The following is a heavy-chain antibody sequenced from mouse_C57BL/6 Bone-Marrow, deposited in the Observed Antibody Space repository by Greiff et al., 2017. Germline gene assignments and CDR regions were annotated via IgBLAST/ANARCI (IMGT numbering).Heavy chain of an antibody. J-gene: IGHJ3*01. D-gene: IGHD1-1*01. CDR2: ISSGGSYT. CDR1: GFTFSSYG. CDR3: AIRYYVISLAWLAY. Sequence: EVKLMESGGDLVKPGGSLKLSCAASGFTFSSYGMSWVSQTPDKRLEWVATISSGGSYTYYTDSVKGIFTISRDNAKNTLYLQMSSLKSEDTSMYYCAIRYYVISLAWLAYWGQGTLVTVSA. V-gene: IGHV5-6*02.